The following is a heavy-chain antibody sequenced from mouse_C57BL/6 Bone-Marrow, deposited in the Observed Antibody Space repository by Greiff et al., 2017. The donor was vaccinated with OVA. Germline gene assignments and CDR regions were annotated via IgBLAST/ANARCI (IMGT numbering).Heavy chain of an antibody. CDR1: GYTFTDYY. CDR2: INPNNGGT. D-gene: IGHD1-1*01. J-gene: IGHJ2*01. V-gene: IGHV1-26*01. Sequence: EVQLQQSGPELVKPGASVKISCKASGYTFTDYYMNWVKQSHGKSLEWIGDINPNNGGTSYNQKFKGKATLTVDKSSSTAYMELRSLTSEDSAVYYCARERDYYGSSYALDYWGQGTTLTVSS. CDR3: ARERDYYGSSYALDY.